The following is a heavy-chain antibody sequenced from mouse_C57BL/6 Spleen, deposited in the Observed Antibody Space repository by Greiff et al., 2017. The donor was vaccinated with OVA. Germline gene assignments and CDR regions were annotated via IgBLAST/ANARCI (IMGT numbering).Heavy chain of an antibody. J-gene: IGHJ3*01. CDR2: ISYSGST. V-gene: IGHV3-1*01. CDR3: ARGDYDERLAY. CDR1: GYSITSGYD. Sequence: DVQLQESGPGMVKPSQSLSLTCTVTGYSITSGYDWHWIRHFPGNKLEWMGYISYSGSTNYNPSLKSRNSITHDTSKNHFFLKLNSVTTEDTATYYCARGDYDERLAYWGQGTLVTVSA. D-gene: IGHD2-4*01.